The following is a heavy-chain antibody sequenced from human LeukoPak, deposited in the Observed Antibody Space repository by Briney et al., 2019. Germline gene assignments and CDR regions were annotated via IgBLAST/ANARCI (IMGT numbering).Heavy chain of an antibody. CDR3: ARGGSSGSWFDP. CDR2: IIPIFGTA. J-gene: IGHJ5*02. Sequence: ASVKVSCKASGGTFSSYAISWVRQAPGQGLEWMGGIIPIFGTANYAQKFQGRVTITRDTSASTVYMELSSLRSEDTAVYYCARGGSSGSWFDPWGQGTLVTVSS. CDR1: GGTFSSYA. D-gene: IGHD6-19*01. V-gene: IGHV1-69*05.